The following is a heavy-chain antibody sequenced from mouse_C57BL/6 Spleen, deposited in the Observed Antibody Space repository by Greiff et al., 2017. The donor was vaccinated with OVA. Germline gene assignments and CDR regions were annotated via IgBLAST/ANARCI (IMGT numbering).Heavy chain of an antibody. CDR3: ARHGDCYSFAY. J-gene: IGHJ3*01. CDR1: GFTFSDYY. D-gene: IGHD2-3*01. Sequence: EVKLQESGGGLVQPGGSLKLSCAASGFTFSDYYMYWVRQTPEKRLEWVAYISNGGGSTYYPDTVKGRFTISRDNAKNTLYLKLSRLKSEDAAMYYCARHGDCYSFAYWGKGTLVTVSA. CDR2: ISNGGGST. V-gene: IGHV5-12*01.